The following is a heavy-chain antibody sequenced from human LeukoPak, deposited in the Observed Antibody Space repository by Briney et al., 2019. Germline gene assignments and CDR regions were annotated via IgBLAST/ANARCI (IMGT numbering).Heavy chain of an antibody. CDR1: GYTFTGYY. D-gene: IGHD6-19*01. J-gene: IGHJ4*02. CDR2: INPNSGGT. V-gene: IGHV1-2*02. CDR3: ARARIAVAGHFDY. Sequence: ASVKVSCKAPGYTFTGYYMHWVRQAPGQGLEWMGWINPNSGGTNYAQKFQGRVTMTRDTSISTAYMELSRLRSDDTAVYYCARARIAVAGHFDYWGQGTLVTVSS.